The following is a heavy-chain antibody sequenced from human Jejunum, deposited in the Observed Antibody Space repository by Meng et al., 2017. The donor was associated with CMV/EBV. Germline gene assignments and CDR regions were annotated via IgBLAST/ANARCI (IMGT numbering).Heavy chain of an antibody. J-gene: IGHJ6*02. CDR3: ARAQGYYDSSGYYNSYYYYGMDV. V-gene: IGHV3-20*03. D-gene: IGHD3-22*01. Sequence: NWVRQAPGKGLEWVAGINDNGAGTGYADSVKGRFTISRDNAKNSLYLQMNSLRAEDTALYYCARAQGYYDSSGYYNSYYYYGMDVWGQGTKVTVSS. CDR2: INDNGAGT.